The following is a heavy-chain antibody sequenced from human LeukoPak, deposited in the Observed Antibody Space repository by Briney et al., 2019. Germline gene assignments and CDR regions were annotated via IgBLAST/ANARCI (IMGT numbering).Heavy chain of an antibody. CDR2: ISSRSTYI. J-gene: IGHJ4*02. D-gene: IGHD1-14*01. CDR3: VRENHGSFDY. CDR1: GFPFSSYY. Sequence: KPGGSLRLSCAASGFPFSSYYVNWVRRAPGKGLEWVSCISSRSTYIFYSDSVRGRFAISRDDARNSLHLQLNSLRAEDTAVYYCVRENHGSFDYWGQGSLVTVSS. V-gene: IGHV3-21*01.